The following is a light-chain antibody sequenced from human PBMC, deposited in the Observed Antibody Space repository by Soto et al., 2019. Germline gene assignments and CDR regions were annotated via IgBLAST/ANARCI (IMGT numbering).Light chain of an antibody. CDR3: QQYLSSPAT. CDR2: WAS. V-gene: IGKV4-1*01. CDR1: QSVLYISNQKNY. Sequence: DIVMTQSPDSLAVSLGERATINCKSSQSVLYISNQKNYLAWYQQKPGQPPKLLISWASTRETGVPDRFSGSGSGTHFTLTISSLQAADVAVYYCQQYLSSPATFGGGTKVEI. J-gene: IGKJ4*01.